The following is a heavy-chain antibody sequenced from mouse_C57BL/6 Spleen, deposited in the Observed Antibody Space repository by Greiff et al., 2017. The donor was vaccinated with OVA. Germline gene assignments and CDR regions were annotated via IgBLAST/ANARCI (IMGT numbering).Heavy chain of an antibody. CDR2: IWWDDDT. Sequence: QVTLKVSGPGILQPSQTLSLTCSFSGFSLSTFGMGVGWLRQPSGKGLEWLAHIWWDDDTYYNPALKSRLTISKDTSKNQVILKIANVDTEDTATYDCARMRRYNWYFDVWGTGTTVTVAS. CDR3: ARMRRYNWYFDV. CDR1: GFSLSTFGMG. V-gene: IGHV8-8*01. J-gene: IGHJ1*03. D-gene: IGHD2-14*01.